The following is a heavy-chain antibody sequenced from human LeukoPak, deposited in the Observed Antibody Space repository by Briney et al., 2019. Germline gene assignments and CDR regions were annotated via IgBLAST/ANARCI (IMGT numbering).Heavy chain of an antibody. V-gene: IGHV1-46*01. J-gene: IGHJ4*02. CDR1: GYIFTSYY. D-gene: IGHD5-24*01. Sequence: ASVKVSCKASGYIFTSYYIHWGRQAPGQGLEWMGVINPSGDTTTYAQKFRGRVTMTRDTSISTAYMELSRLRSDDTAVYYCAREYEMAPFDYWGQGTLVTVSS. CDR2: INPSGDTT. CDR3: AREYEMAPFDY.